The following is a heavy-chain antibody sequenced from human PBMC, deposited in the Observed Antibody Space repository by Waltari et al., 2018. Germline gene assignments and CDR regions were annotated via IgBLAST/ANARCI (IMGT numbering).Heavy chain of an antibody. J-gene: IGHJ4*02. D-gene: IGHD6-13*01. CDR1: GGSFSGYY. CDR2: INHSGST. Sequence: QVQLQQWGAGLLKPSETLSLTCAVYGGSFSGYYWSWIRQPPGKGLAWIGEINHSGSTNYNPSLKSRVTISVDTSKNQCSLKLSSVTAADTAVYYCAAGQQLAPRWGYWGQGTLVTVSS. V-gene: IGHV4-34*01. CDR3: AAGQQLAPRWGY.